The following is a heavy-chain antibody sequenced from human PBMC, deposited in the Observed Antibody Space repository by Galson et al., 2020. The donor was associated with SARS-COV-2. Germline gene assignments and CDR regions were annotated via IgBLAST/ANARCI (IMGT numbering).Heavy chain of an antibody. CDR1: GGTFSSYA. V-gene: IGHV1-69*10. CDR3: ASVSASSGWYNYYYYYYMDV. J-gene: IGHJ6*03. Sequence: SVQVSCKASGGTFSSYAISWVRQAPGQGFEWMGGIIPILGISNYAQKFQGRVTITADKSTSTAYMELSSLRSEDTAVYYCASVSASSGWYNYYYYYYMDVWGKGTTVTVSS. CDR2: IIPILGIS. D-gene: IGHD6-19*01.